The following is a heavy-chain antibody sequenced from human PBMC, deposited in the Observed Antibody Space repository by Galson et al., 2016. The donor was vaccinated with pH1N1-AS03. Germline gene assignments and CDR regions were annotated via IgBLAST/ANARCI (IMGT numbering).Heavy chain of an antibody. Sequence: SVKVSCKASGYAFTDYYMHLLRQAPGQGLEWMAWINTDCGGTDYAQKFQGRVTMTRDASISTTYMELSSLRSDDTAVYYCVRGSPHSSSTNYAFEFWGRGTMVTVSS. J-gene: IGHJ3*01. D-gene: IGHD6-13*01. V-gene: IGHV1-2*02. CDR1: GYAFTDYY. CDR3: VRGSPHSSSTNYAFEF. CDR2: INTDCGGT.